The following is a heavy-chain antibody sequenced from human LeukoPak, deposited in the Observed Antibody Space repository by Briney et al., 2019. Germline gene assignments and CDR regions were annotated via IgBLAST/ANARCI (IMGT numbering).Heavy chain of an antibody. J-gene: IGHJ4*02. CDR1: GFTVSSNY. D-gene: IGHD4-17*01. V-gene: IGHV3-66*01. CDR3: ARGRDGDYFDY. Sequence: GGSLRLSCAASGFTVSSNYMSWVRQAPGEGLEWVSVIYSGGSTYYADSVKGRFTISRDNSKNTLYLQMNSLRAEDTAVYYCARGRDGDYFDYWGQGTLVTVSS. CDR2: IYSGGST.